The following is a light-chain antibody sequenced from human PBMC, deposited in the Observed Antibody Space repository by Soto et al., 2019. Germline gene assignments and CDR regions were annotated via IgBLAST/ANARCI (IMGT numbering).Light chain of an antibody. CDR1: QSVLYSSNNKNY. CDR3: QQYYNTPSYT. J-gene: IGKJ2*01. CDR2: WAS. Sequence: DIVMTQSPDSLAVSLGERATINCKSSQSVLYSSNNKNYLAWYQQKPGQPPKLLIYWASTRDSGVPDRFSGSGSGTDFTLPIRSLQAEDVAVYYCQQYYNTPSYTFGPGTKLQIK. V-gene: IGKV4-1*01.